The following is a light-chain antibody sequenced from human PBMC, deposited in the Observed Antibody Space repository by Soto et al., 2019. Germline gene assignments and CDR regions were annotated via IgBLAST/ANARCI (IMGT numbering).Light chain of an antibody. CDR3: QQYKSYST. V-gene: IGKV1-5*01. J-gene: IGKJ1*01. CDR2: DAS. CDR1: QSISSW. Sequence: DRQMTQSPSTLSASVGDGVTITCRASQSISSWLAWYQHKPGKAPKLLIYDASSLESGVPSTFSGRGSGTEFTLTISSLRPDDFATYYCQQYKSYSTFGQGTKVDIK.